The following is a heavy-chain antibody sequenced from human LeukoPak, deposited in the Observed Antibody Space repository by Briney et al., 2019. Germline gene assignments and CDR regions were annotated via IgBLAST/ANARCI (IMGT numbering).Heavy chain of an antibody. D-gene: IGHD3-10*01. CDR2: ISYDGSNT. V-gene: IGHV3-30*18. J-gene: IGHJ4*02. CDR1: GFTFSSYG. CDR3: AKPYYYGSRSYMDY. Sequence: GGSLRLSCAASGFTFSSYGMHWVRQAPGKGLEWVAVISYDGSNTYYADSVKGRFTISGDNPKNMLYLQMNSLRAEDTAVYYCAKPYYYGSRSYMDYWGQGTLVTVSS.